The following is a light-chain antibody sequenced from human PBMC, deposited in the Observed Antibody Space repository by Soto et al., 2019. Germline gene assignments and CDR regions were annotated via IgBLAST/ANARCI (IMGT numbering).Light chain of an antibody. Sequence: QSAPTQPASVSGSPGQSITISCTGTSSDVGGYGYVSLYQQHPGKAPKLMIYEVINRPSGVSNRFSGSKSGNTASLTISGLQAEDEADYHCSSYTSSSTWVFGGGTKVTVL. J-gene: IGLJ3*02. CDR3: SSYTSSSTWV. V-gene: IGLV2-14*01. CDR2: EVI. CDR1: SSDVGGYGY.